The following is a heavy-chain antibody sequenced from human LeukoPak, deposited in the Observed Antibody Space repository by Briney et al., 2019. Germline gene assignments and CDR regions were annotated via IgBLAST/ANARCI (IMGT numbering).Heavy chain of an antibody. CDR3: ASDGRRSGSYSNYFDY. Sequence: PGGSLRLSCAASGFTFSTSAMTWVRQAPGKGLEWVSGISASGGSTYYADSVKGRFTISRDNSKNTLFLQMSSLRAEDAALYYCASDGRRSGSYSNYFDYWGQGTLVTVSS. D-gene: IGHD3-10*01. CDR2: ISASGGST. V-gene: IGHV3-23*01. J-gene: IGHJ4*02. CDR1: GFTFSTSA.